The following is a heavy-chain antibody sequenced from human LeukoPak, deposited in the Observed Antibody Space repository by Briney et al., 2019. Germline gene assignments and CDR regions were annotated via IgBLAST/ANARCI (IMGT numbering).Heavy chain of an antibody. J-gene: IGHJ3*01. CDR3: ARDFVRGFGDLPGV. CDR2: IYYTGST. D-gene: IGHD3-10*01. Sequence: NTSETLSLTCSVSGGSISSSSSYWGWIRQPPGKGLEWIGGIYYTGSTNYNPSLKSRVTISLDTSKNQFSLRLSSVTAADTAVYYCARDFVRGFGDLPGVWGQGTMVTVSS. V-gene: IGHV4-39*07. CDR1: GGSISSSSSY.